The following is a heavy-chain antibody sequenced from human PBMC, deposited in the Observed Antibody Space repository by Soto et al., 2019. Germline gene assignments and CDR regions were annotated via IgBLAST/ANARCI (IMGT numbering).Heavy chain of an antibody. V-gene: IGHV4-59*01. CDR3: ARGTFGVVKD. CDR1: GGSISSYY. CDR2: MYYSGST. Sequence: QVQLQESGPGLVKPSETLSLNCTVSGGSISSYYWSWIRHPPGKGLEWIGYMYYSGSTNYNPSLKSRVTISIDRSRNQFSLKLSSVTAADTAVYYCARGTFGVVKDWGQGTLVTVSS. J-gene: IGHJ4*02. D-gene: IGHD3-3*01.